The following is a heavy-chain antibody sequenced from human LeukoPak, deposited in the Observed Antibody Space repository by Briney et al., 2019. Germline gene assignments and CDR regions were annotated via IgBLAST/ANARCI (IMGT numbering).Heavy chain of an antibody. V-gene: IGHV4-34*01. Sequence: SEPLSLTCVVYGGSFRGYSWIWIRQPPGKGLEWLGEINYSGRTNYNPSLKSRVTISVDTSKNLFSLKLSSVTAADSAVYYCARAVIDDYVWVDWGQGTLVTVSS. CDR1: GGSFRGYS. D-gene: IGHD3-16*01. J-gene: IGHJ4*02. CDR2: INYSGRT. CDR3: ARAVIDDYVWVD.